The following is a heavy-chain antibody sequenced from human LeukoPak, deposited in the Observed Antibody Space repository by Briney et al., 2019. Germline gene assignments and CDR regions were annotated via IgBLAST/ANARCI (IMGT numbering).Heavy chain of an antibody. V-gene: IGHV3-21*01. J-gene: IGHJ4*02. CDR3: ARCSSTGCASSPLAGYLY. Sequence: PGRSLRLSCAAAGFTFTSYSMNWVRQAPGRGLEWVSSISGDSIHIYYADSVRGRFTISRDNAKSSLFLQMNSLRAEDTAVYYCARCSSTGCASSPLAGYLYWGQGTLVTVSS. D-gene: IGHD2-2*01. CDR1: GFTFTSYS. CDR2: ISGDSIHI.